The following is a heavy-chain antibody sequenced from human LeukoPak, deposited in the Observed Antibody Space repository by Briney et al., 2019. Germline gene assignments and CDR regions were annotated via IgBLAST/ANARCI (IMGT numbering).Heavy chain of an antibody. D-gene: IGHD3-3*01. CDR1: GFTFSSYG. CDR3: AKIGGFWSGSGAFDI. CDR2: IRYDGSNK. Sequence: PGGSLRLSCAASGFTFSSYGMHWVRQAPGKGLEWVAFIRYDGSNKYYADSVKGRFTISRDNSTNTLYLQMNSLRGEDTAVYYCAKIGGFWSGSGAFDIWGQGTMVTVSS. J-gene: IGHJ3*02. V-gene: IGHV3-30*02.